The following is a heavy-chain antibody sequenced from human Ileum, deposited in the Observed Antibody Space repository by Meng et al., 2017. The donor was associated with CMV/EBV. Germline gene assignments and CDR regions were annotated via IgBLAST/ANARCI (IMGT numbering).Heavy chain of an antibody. Sequence: QLQQWGAGLLKPSETLSLTCAVYGGSFSGYYWSWIRRPPGKGLEWIGEINHSGSTNYNPSLKSRVTISVDTSKNQFSLKLSSVTAADTAVYYCVRQVVAASFDYWGQGALVTVAS. V-gene: IGHV4-34*01. CDR3: VRQVVAASFDY. J-gene: IGHJ4*02. CDR1: GGSFSGYY. CDR2: INHSGST. D-gene: IGHD2-15*01.